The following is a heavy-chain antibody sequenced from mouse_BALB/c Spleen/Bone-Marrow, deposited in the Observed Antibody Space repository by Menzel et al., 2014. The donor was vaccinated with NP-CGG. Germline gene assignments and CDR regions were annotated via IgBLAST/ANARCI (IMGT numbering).Heavy chain of an antibody. V-gene: IGHV4-1*02. Sequence: EVQLQQSGGGLVQPGGSLKLSCAASGFDFSRYWMSWVRQAPGKGLEWIGEINPDSSTINYTPSLKDKFIISRDNAKNTLYLQMSKVRSEDTALYYCARPDYYGSSSWFTCWGQGTLVTVSA. J-gene: IGHJ3*01. D-gene: IGHD1-1*01. CDR3: ARPDYYGSSSWFTC. CDR1: GFDFSRYW. CDR2: INPDSSTI.